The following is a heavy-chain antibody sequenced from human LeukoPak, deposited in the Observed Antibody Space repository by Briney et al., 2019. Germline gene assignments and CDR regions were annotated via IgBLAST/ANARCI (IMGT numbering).Heavy chain of an antibody. V-gene: IGHV4-61*02. CDR1: GGSITSGSYY. Sequence: LSETLSLTCTVSGGSITSGSYYWSWIRQPAGKGLEWIGRIYTSGSTNYNPSLKSRVTISVDTSKNQFSLKLSSVTAADTAVYYCARGDDHGDYTTTYFDYWGQGTLVTVSS. J-gene: IGHJ4*02. CDR3: ARGDDHGDYTTTYFDY. D-gene: IGHD4-17*01. CDR2: IYTSGST.